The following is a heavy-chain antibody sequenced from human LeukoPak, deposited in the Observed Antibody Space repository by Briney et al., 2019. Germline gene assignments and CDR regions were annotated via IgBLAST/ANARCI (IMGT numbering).Heavy chain of an antibody. Sequence: ASVKVSGKASGYTFTSSGISWVRQAPGQGLEWMGWISAYNGNTNYAQKLQGRVTMTTDTSTSTAYMELRSLRSDDTAVYYCARVSGVWGSYRYNWFDPWGQGTLVTVSS. CDR1: GYTFTSSG. V-gene: IGHV1-18*01. J-gene: IGHJ5*02. D-gene: IGHD3-16*02. CDR2: ISAYNGNT. CDR3: ARVSGVWGSYRYNWFDP.